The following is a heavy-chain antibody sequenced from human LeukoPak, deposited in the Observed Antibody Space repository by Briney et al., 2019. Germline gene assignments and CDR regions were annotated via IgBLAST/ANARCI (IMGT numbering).Heavy chain of an antibody. V-gene: IGHV3-23*01. D-gene: IGHD2-2*01. CDR2: TGSTGVST. J-gene: IGHJ4*02. CDR3: AKDPGVVPAHYFDY. CDR1: GFTFSSYA. Sequence: PGGSLRLSCAASGFTFSSYAMNWVRQAPGKGREWVSGTGSTGVSTFYADSVKGRFTVSRDNSKNTLSLQMNSLRAEDTAVYYCAKDPGVVPAHYFDYWGQGTLVTVSS.